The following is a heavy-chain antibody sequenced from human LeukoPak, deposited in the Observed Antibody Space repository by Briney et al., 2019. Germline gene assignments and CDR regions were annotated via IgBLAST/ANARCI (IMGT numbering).Heavy chain of an antibody. J-gene: IGHJ2*01. Sequence: GGSLRLSCAASGFPFDDYAMHWVRQAPGKGLEWVSGISWNSGSIGYADSVKGRFTISRDNGKNSLYLQMNSLRAEDTALYYCAKAVAVAGKGYWYFDLWGRGTLVTVSS. V-gene: IGHV3-9*01. CDR1: GFPFDDYA. CDR2: ISWNSGSI. D-gene: IGHD6-19*01. CDR3: AKAVAVAGKGYWYFDL.